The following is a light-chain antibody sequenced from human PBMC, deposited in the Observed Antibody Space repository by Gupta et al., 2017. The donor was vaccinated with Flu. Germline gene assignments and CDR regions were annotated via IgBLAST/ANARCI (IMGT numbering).Light chain of an antibody. V-gene: IGLV2-8*01. CDR2: EVT. CDR3: SSYASSNNFV. Sequence: QSALTQPPSASGSPGPSVTISCTGTSSDVGGDNYVSWYRQHPGKAPKLMVYEVTKRTAGVPGRFSGSKSGNTASLTVSVLKAEEAADYYGSSYASSNNFVFGTGTKVTVL. CDR1: SSDVGGDNY. J-gene: IGLJ1*01.